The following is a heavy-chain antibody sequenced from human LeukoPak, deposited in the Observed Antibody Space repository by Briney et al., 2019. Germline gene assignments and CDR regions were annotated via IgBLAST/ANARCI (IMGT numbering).Heavy chain of an antibody. CDR1: GGSISSYY. J-gene: IGHJ6*03. V-gene: IGHV4-59*01. Sequence: SETLSLTCTVSGGSISSYYWSWIRQPPGKGLEWIGYIYYSGSTNYNPSLKSRVTISVDTSKNQFSLKLSSVTAADTAVYYCARHGFLGYPYYYYMDVWGKGTTVTVSS. D-gene: IGHD2-15*01. CDR3: ARHGFLGYPYYYYMDV. CDR2: IYYSGST.